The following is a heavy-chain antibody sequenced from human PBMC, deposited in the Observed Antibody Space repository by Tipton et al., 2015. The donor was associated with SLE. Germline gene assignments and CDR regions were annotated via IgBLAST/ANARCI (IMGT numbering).Heavy chain of an antibody. CDR2: IFTSGST. J-gene: IGHJ3*02. CDR1: GGSISSYY. V-gene: IGHV4-4*07. CDR3: ARDNPLYCSGGSCRDAFDI. Sequence: TLSLTRTVSGGSISSYYWSWIRQPAGKGLEWIGRIFTSGSTNYNPSLKSRVTMSVDTSKNQFSLKLSSVTAADTAVYYCARDNPLYCSGGSCRDAFDIWGQGTVVTVSS. D-gene: IGHD2-15*01.